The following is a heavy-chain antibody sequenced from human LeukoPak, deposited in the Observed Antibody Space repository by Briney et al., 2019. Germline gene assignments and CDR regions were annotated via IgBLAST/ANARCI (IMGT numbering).Heavy chain of an antibody. D-gene: IGHD3-22*01. CDR1: GFTFSNYH. Sequence: GGSLRLSCAASGFTFSNYHMNWVRQAPGQGLEWVSSVSSSSTYISYADSVKGRFTISRDNAKNSLYLQMSSLSTEDTAVYWCARGPHYYDGSGHSYFDFWGQGILVIVSS. J-gene: IGHJ4*02. CDR2: VSSSSTYI. CDR3: ARGPHYYDGSGHSYFDF. V-gene: IGHV3-21*01.